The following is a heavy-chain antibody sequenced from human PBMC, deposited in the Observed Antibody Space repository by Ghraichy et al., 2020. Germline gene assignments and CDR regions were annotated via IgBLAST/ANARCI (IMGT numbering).Heavy chain of an antibody. Sequence: GGSLRLSCAASDFSFKDYSFNWVRQAPGKGLEWVAFIDTAKKSTIFYAESMKGRFTISRDNARNSLYLQMTNLRDEDTAVYYCARKGPSCGGDCYIDFDGWGRGTLVTVSS. CDR3: ARKGPSCGGDCYIDFDG. D-gene: IGHD2-21*02. J-gene: IGHJ2*01. V-gene: IGHV3-48*02. CDR1: DFSFKDYS. CDR2: IDTAKKSTI.